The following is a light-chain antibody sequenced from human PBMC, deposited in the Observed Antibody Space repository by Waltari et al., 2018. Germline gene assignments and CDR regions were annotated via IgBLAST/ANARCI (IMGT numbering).Light chain of an antibody. CDR3: QQRSNWPPLT. V-gene: IGKV3-11*01. CDR1: QNVGIF. J-gene: IGKJ4*01. CDR2: ETS. Sequence: EIVLTQSPATLSLSPGQRATLSCRASQNVGIFLAWYQQKPGQAPRLLIYETSKRATGTPARFSGSGSGTDFALTISSLEPEDFAVYYCQQRSNWPPLTFGGGTRVEIK.